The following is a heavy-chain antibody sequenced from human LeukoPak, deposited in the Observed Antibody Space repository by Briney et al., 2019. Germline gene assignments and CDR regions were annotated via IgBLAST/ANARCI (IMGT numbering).Heavy chain of an antibody. CDR1: GFTFSSYG. V-gene: IGHV3-30*02. D-gene: IGHD6-13*01. CDR2: IRYDGSNK. J-gene: IGHJ4*02. Sequence: HPGGSLRLSCAASGFTFSSYGMHWVRQAPGKGLEWVAFIRYDGSNKYYADSVKGRFTISRDNSKNTLYLQMNSLRAEDTAVYYCAKDRSSVLIAAAEQEYYFDYWGQGTLVTVSS. CDR3: AKDRSSVLIAAAEQEYYFDY.